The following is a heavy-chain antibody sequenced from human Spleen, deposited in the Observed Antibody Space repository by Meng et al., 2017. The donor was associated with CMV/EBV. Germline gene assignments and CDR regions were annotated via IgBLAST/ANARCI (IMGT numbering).Heavy chain of an antibody. CDR3: ARAGAAVTTNFDF. J-gene: IGHJ4*02. CDR2: VGAENGDT. Sequence: QIQLVQSGPELRRPGASVKVSCKASGYKFDIYGITWVRQAPGQGLEWVGWVGAENGDTNYGQKFQGRVTVTADTFTNTAYMEMRSLRSDDSAMYYCARAGAAVTTNFDFWGQGTLVTVSS. D-gene: IGHD4-17*01. V-gene: IGHV1-18*01. CDR1: GYKFDIYG.